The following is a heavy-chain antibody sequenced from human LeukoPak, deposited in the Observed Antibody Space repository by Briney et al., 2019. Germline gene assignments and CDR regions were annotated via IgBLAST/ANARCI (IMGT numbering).Heavy chain of an antibody. J-gene: IGHJ4*02. CDR3: ARRRVGTHFDY. CDR2: MNPNSANA. CDR1: GYTFTSYD. V-gene: IGHV1-8*03. Sequence: GASVKASCKASGYTFTSYDINWVRQATGQGLEWMGWMNPNSANADYAQKFQGRVTITRNTSISTAYMELSSLRFEDTAVYYCARRRVGTHFDYWGQGTLVTVSS. D-gene: IGHD1-14*01.